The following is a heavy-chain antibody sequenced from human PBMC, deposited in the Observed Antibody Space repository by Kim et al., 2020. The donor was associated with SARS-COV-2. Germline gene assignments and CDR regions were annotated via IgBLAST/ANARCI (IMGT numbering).Heavy chain of an antibody. CDR2: INHSGST. Sequence: SETLSLTCAVYGGSFSGYYWSWIRQPPGKGLEWIGEINHSGSTNYNPSLKSRVTISVDTSKNQFSLKLGSVTAADTAVYYCARGRRIVVVPAAMVWFDPWGQGTLVTVSS. D-gene: IGHD2-2*01. V-gene: IGHV4-34*01. CDR1: GGSFSGYY. J-gene: IGHJ5*01. CDR3: ARGRRIVVVPAAMVWFDP.